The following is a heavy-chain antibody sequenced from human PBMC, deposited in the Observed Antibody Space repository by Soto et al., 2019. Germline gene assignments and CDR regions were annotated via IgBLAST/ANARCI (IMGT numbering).Heavy chain of an antibody. V-gene: IGHV3-23*01. D-gene: IGHD3-9*01. CDR2: IHPEGTNT. CDR1: GFSFSDFG. Sequence: PGGSLRLSCAASGFSFSDFGMTWVRQAPGKGLEWVSTIHPEGTNTHYADSVKGRFTISRDNSKGTLYLEMNSLRAEDTAIYFCAKDPSTGSADFWGQGTLVTVS. CDR3: AKDPSTGSADF. J-gene: IGHJ4*02.